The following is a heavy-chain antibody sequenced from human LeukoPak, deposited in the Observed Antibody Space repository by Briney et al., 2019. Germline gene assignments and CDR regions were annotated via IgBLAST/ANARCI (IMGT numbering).Heavy chain of an antibody. V-gene: IGHV1-46*01. CDR2: INPSGGST. Sequence: ASVKVSCKASGYTFTSYYMHWVRQAPGQGLEWMGIINPSGGSTSYAQKFQGRVTMTRDTSTSTVYMELSSLRSEDTAVYYCAKVYAVAGTIDYWGQGTLVTVSS. CDR1: GYTFTSYY. J-gene: IGHJ4*02. D-gene: IGHD6-19*01. CDR3: AKVYAVAGTIDY.